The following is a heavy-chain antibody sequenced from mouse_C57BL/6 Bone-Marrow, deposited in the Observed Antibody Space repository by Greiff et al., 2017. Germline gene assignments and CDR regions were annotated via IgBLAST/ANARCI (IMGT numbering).Heavy chain of an antibody. CDR2: IHPNSGST. D-gene: IGHD1-1*01. CDR1: GYTFTSYW. Sequence: QVQLQQPGAELVKPGASVKLSCKASGYTFTSYWMHWVKQRPGQGLEWIGMIHPNSGSTNYKEKFKSKATLTVNKSSSTAYMQLSSLTSEDSAVYYCAGSSPYSMDYWGQGTSVTVSS. V-gene: IGHV1-64*01. J-gene: IGHJ4*01. CDR3: AGSSPYSMDY.